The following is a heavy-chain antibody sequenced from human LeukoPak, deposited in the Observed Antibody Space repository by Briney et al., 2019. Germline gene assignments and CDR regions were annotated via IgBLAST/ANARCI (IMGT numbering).Heavy chain of an antibody. J-gene: IGHJ4*02. Sequence: SETLSLTCAVYGGSFSGYYWSWIRQPPGKGLEWIGEINHSGSTNYNPSLKSRVTISVDTSKNQSSLKLSSVTAADTAVYYCARYSGSYYSFDYWGQGTLVTVSS. CDR1: GGSFSGYY. CDR3: ARYSGSYYSFDY. CDR2: INHSGST. D-gene: IGHD1-26*01. V-gene: IGHV4-34*01.